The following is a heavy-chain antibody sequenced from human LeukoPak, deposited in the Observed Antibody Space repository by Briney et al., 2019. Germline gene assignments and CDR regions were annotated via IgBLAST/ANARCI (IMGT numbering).Heavy chain of an antibody. CDR3: ARVLFNYYYYGMDV. CDR1: GFTFSSYE. J-gene: IGHJ6*02. CDR2: TSGSGTTT. V-gene: IGHV3-48*03. D-gene: IGHD2/OR15-2a*01. Sequence: PGGSLRLSCAASGFTFSSYEMNWVRQAPGKGLEWVSYTSGSGTTTYYADSVKGRFTINRDNAKNSLYLQMNSLRAEDTAVCYCARVLFNYYYYGMDVWGQGTTVTVSS.